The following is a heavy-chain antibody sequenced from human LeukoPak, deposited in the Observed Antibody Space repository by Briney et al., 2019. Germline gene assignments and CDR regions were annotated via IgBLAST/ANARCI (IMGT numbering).Heavy chain of an antibody. CDR1: GFTVSSNY. V-gene: IGHV3-53*01. Sequence: GGSLRLSCAASGFTVSSNYMSWVRRSPGQGLEWVSVIYSGGSTYYADSVKGRFTISRDNSKNTLYLQMNSLRAEDTAVYYCARDLRFLEWQIFDYWGQGTLVTVSS. CDR3: ARDLRFLEWQIFDY. J-gene: IGHJ4*02. CDR2: IYSGGST. D-gene: IGHD3-3*01.